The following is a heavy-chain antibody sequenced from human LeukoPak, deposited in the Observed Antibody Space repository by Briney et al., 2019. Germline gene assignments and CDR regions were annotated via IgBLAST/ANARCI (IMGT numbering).Heavy chain of an antibody. CDR2: ISGSGGST. Sequence: RGGSLRLSCAASGFTFSSYAMSWVRQAPGKGLEWVSAISGSGGSTYYADSVKGRFTISRDNSKNTLYLQMNSLRAEDTAVYYCAKRPGRLYYFDYWGQGTLVTVSS. D-gene: IGHD2-15*01. CDR3: AKRPGRLYYFDY. J-gene: IGHJ4*02. CDR1: GFTFSSYA. V-gene: IGHV3-23*01.